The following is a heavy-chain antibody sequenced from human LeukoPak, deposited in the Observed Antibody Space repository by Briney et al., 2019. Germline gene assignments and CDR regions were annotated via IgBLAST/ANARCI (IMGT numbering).Heavy chain of an antibody. CDR1: GYTFTSYC. CDR2: TSAHNDDT. J-gene: IGHJ4*02. Sequence: ASVNVSCKASGYTFTSYCISWVRQAPGQGLEWMGWTSAHNDDTNYAETLQGRLTMTTDISTSTAYMELTSLRSDDTAVYYCARDWDSRNDYFDPWGQGTLVIVSS. D-gene: IGHD1-1*01. CDR3: ARDWDSRNDYFDP. V-gene: IGHV1-18*01.